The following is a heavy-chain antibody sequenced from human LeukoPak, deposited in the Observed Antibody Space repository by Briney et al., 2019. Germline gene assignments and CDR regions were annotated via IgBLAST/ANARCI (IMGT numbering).Heavy chain of an antibody. Sequence: GGSLRLSCAASGFTFNSFAMSWVRQAPGKGLEWVSSISSSSYIYYADSVKGRFTISRDNAKNSLYLQMNSLRAEDTAVYYCARLGNSGYDVDYWGQGTLVTVSS. CDR3: ARLGNSGYDVDY. CDR1: GFTFNSFA. CDR2: ISSSSYI. J-gene: IGHJ4*02. D-gene: IGHD5-12*01. V-gene: IGHV3-21*01.